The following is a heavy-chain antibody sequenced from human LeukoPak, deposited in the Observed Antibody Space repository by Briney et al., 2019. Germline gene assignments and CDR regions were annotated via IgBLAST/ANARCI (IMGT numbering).Heavy chain of an antibody. J-gene: IGHJ4*02. CDR1: GGSINSYY. D-gene: IGHD3-10*01. V-gene: IGHV4-59*12. CDR2: IYYSGST. Sequence: SETLSLTCTVSGGSINSYYWSWLRQSPGKGLECIGYIYYSGSTNYNPSLKSRVTISVDTSKNQFSLKLSSVTAADTAVYYCARRGYYYGSGSSSNDYWGQGTLVTVSS. CDR3: ARRGYYYGSGSSSNDY.